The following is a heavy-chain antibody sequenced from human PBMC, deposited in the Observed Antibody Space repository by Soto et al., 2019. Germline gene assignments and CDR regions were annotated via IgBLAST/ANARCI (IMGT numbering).Heavy chain of an antibody. J-gene: IGHJ4*02. Sequence: PGGSLRLSCAASGFTFSSYGMHWVRQAPGKGLEWVAVISYDGSNKYYADSVKGRFTISRDNSKNTLYLQMNSLRAEDTAVYYCAKDTASSSWYVGYFDYWGQGTLVTVSS. CDR3: AKDTASSSWYVGYFDY. V-gene: IGHV3-30*18. CDR2: ISYDGSNK. CDR1: GFTFSSYG. D-gene: IGHD6-13*01.